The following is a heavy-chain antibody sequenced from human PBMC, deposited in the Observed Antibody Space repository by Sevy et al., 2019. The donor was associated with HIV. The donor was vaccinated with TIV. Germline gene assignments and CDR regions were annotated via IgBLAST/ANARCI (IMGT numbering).Heavy chain of an antibody. CDR1: GGSIRSRSYY. CDR3: AAIVPATMGDWFDP. CDR2: IFYSGNT. V-gene: IGHV4-39*01. J-gene: IGHJ5*02. Sequence: SETLSLTCTVSGGSIRSRSYYWGWIRQPPGKGLEWIGSIFYSGNTYYHPSLNSRVTISVDTSKNQFSLRLSSVTAADTAVYYCAAIVPATMGDWFDPWGQGTLVTVSS. D-gene: IGHD2-2*01.